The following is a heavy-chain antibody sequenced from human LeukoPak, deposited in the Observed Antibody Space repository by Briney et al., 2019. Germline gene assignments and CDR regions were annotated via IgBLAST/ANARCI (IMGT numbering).Heavy chain of an antibody. Sequence: PSESLSLTCTVSGGSISSYYWSWIRQPPGKGLEWIGYFSYAGSTNYNPSLKSRVTISVDTSKNQFSLKLSSVTAADTAVYYCARSIAAAAHFDYWGQGTLVTVSS. CDR1: GGSISSYY. J-gene: IGHJ4*02. CDR2: FSYAGST. CDR3: ARSIAAAAHFDY. V-gene: IGHV4-59*12. D-gene: IGHD6-13*01.